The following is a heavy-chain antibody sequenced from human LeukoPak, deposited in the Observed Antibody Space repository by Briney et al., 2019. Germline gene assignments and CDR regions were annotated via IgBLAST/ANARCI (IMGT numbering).Heavy chain of an antibody. D-gene: IGHD3-22*01. CDR1: GYTFTSYG. CDR2: ISAYNGNT. Sequence: ASVKVSCKASGYTFTSYGISWVRLAPGQGLEWMGWISAYNGNTNYAQKLQGRVTMTTDTSTSTAYMELRSLRSDDTAVYYCARGYDSSGTNYFDYWGQGTLVTVSS. J-gene: IGHJ4*02. CDR3: ARGYDSSGTNYFDY. V-gene: IGHV1-18*01.